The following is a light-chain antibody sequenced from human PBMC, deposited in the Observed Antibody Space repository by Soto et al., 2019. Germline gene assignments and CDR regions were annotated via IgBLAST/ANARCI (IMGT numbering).Light chain of an antibody. Sequence: DIHITHSPSSLSASVGDRVTITCRASQSISSYLNWYQQKPGKAPKLLIYAASSLQSGVPSRFSGSGSGTDFTLTISSLQPEDFATYYCQQSYRFGQGTRLEIK. J-gene: IGKJ5*01. V-gene: IGKV1-39*01. CDR2: AAS. CDR3: QQSYR. CDR1: QSISSY.